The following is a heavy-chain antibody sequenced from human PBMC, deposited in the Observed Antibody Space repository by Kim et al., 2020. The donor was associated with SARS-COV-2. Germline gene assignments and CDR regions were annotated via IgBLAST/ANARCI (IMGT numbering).Heavy chain of an antibody. CDR3: ARPWACELYDIMGYV. Sequence: SVKVSCKASGCTFNSYAISWVRQAPGQGLEWMGWIILFLGITNYAQRFQDRVTITSDKSTSTAYMELSSLRSDDTAVYYCARPWACELYDIMGYVGG. D-gene: IGHD2-8*01. CDR2: IILFLGIT. J-gene: IGHJ6*03. CDR1: GCTFNSYA. V-gene: IGHV1-69*10.